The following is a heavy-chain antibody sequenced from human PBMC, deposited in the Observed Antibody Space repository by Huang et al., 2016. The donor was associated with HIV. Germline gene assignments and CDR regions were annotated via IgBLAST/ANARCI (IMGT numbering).Heavy chain of an antibody. J-gene: IGHJ3*02. CDR3: ARDPKYHRIGYYRQRRGIDI. Sequence: QIQLMQSGPELKQPGASVKVSCKASGYTFTSYGITWVRQAPGQGPEGMGGISASSGDTEYAQKFQGRVTVTTDTSTNIAYMELRSLRSDDTAKYYCARDPKYHRIGYYRQRRGIDIWGQGTMVIVSS. CDR1: GYTFTSYG. V-gene: IGHV1-18*01. CDR2: ISASSGDT. D-gene: IGHD3-22*01.